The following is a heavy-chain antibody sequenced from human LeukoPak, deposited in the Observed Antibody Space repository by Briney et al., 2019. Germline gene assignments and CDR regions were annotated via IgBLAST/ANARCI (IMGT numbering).Heavy chain of an antibody. CDR2: IIPIFGTA. Sequence: ASVTVSCKASGGTFSSYAISWVRQAPGQGLEWMGGIIPIFGTANYAQKFQGRVTITADESASTAYMELSSLRSEDTAVYYCARATGYDSSGDWGQGTLVTVSS. CDR1: GGTFSSYA. J-gene: IGHJ4*02. D-gene: IGHD3-22*01. CDR3: ARATGYDSSGD. V-gene: IGHV1-69*01.